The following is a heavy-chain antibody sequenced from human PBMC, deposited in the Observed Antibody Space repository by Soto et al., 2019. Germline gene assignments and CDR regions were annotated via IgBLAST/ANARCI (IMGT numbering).Heavy chain of an antibody. D-gene: IGHD2-2*01. V-gene: IGHV4-4*07. CDR2: IYTSGST. CDR1: GGSISSYY. CDR3: ARGNCSSPNCYSFSGYYGMDV. J-gene: IGHJ6*02. Sequence: SETLSLTCTVSGGSISSYYLSWIRQPAGKGLEWIGRIYTSGSTNYNPSLKSRVTMSLDTSKNQFSLKLTSVTAADTALYYCARGNCSSPNCYSFSGYYGMDVWGQGTTVTVSS.